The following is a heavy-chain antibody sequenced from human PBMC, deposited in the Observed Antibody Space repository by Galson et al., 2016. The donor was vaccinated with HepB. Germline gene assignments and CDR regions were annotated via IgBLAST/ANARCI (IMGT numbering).Heavy chain of an antibody. V-gene: IGHV1-58*01. CDR2: IVVGSGDT. D-gene: IGHD2-15*01. CDR3: APEVVVLRTNNDFDAFDI. Sequence: SVKVSCKASGFTFINSAVQWVRQARGQRPEWIGWIVVGSGDTHYAQRFQERVSLSRDMTTSTASMELSSLRSEDTAVYYCAPEVVVLRTNNDFDAFDIWGQGTMVTVSS. CDR1: GFTFINSA. J-gene: IGHJ3*02.